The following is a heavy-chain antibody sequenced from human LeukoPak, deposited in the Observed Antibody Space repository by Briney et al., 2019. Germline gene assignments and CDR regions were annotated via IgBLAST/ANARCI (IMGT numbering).Heavy chain of an antibody. Sequence: ASVNVSCKASGGTFSSYAISWVRQAPGQGLEWMGGIIPIFGTANYAQKFQGRVTITADESTSTAYMELSSLRSEDTAVYYCARAISSSWHSLAGYLDYWGQGTLVTVSS. D-gene: IGHD6-13*01. CDR3: ARAISSSWHSLAGYLDY. V-gene: IGHV1-69*01. CDR2: IIPIFGTA. J-gene: IGHJ4*02. CDR1: GGTFSSYA.